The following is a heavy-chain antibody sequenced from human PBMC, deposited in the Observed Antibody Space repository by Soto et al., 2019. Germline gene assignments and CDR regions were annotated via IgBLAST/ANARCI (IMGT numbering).Heavy chain of an antibody. V-gene: IGHV4-59*01. D-gene: IGHD3-3*01. J-gene: IGHJ6*03. CDR3: ARGYYYFWSGYYDDHYYYYYYMDV. Sequence: PSETLSLTCTVSGGSISSYYWSWIRQPPGKGLEWIGYIYYSGSTNYNPSLKSRVTISVDTSKNQFSLKLSSVTAADTAVYYCARGYYYFWSGYYDDHYYYYYYMDVWGKGTTVTVSS. CDR2: IYYSGST. CDR1: GGSISSYY.